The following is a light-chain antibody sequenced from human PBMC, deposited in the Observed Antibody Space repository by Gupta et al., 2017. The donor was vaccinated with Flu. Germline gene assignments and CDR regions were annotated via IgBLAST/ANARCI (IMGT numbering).Light chain of an antibody. Sequence: QSALTQPASVSWSPGQSITISCTGTTNDVGAYNYVSWYQQHQGKAPKLMIYEVNNRPSGVSKRFAVYKAGTTAYLTIYGLQAEDEAYYSGRSYKSRSTPGVFGTGTKLTVL. V-gene: IGLV2-14*01. CDR3: RSYKSRSTPGV. CDR1: TNDVGAYNY. J-gene: IGLJ3*02. CDR2: EVN.